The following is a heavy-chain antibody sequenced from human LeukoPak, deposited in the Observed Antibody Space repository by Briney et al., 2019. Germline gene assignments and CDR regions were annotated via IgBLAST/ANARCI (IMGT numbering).Heavy chain of an antibody. Sequence: PSETLSLTCTVSGGSISSGSYYWSWIRQPAGKGLEWIGHIYTSGSTNYNPSLKSRVTISVDTSKNQFSLKLSSVTAADTAVYYCARVKSGLYGDYVPYYFDYWGQGTLVTVSS. CDR1: GGSISSGSYY. V-gene: IGHV4-61*09. CDR2: IYTSGST. J-gene: IGHJ4*02. CDR3: ARVKSGLYGDYVPYYFDY. D-gene: IGHD4-17*01.